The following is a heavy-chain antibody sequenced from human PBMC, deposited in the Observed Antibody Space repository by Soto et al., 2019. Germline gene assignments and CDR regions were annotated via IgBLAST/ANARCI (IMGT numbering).Heavy chain of an antibody. CDR3: AKDLVQTSSWPAY. Sequence: HVQLVESGGGVVQPGRSLRLSCAVSGFNFDSYGMHWVRQAPGKGLEWVAVISYDGSHKASADSVKGRFAISRDNSKNILFLQMNSLRVEDTAVYYCAKDLVQTSSWPAYWGQGTLVTVSS. CDR2: ISYDGSHK. D-gene: IGHD6-19*01. J-gene: IGHJ4*02. CDR1: GFNFDSYG. V-gene: IGHV3-30*18.